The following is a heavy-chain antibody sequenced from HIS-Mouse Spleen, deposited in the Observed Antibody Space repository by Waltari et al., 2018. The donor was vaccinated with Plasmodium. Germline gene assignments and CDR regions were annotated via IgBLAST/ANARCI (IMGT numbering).Heavy chain of an antibody. J-gene: IGHJ4*02. CDR2: IYYSGST. V-gene: IGHV4-59*08. CDR1: GGSISSYY. D-gene: IGHD5-18*01. CDR3: ARLRYSYGYFDY. Sequence: QVQLQESGPGLVKPSETLSLTCTVSGGSISSYYWSWIRQPPGKGLEWVGYIYYSGSTNYNPSLKSRVTISVDTSKNRFSLKLSSVTAADTAVYYCARLRYSYGYFDYWGQGTLVTVSS.